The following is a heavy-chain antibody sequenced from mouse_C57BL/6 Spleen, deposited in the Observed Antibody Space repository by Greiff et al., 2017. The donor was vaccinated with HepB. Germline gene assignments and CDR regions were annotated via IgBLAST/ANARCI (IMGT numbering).Heavy chain of an antibody. CDR1: GFTFSSYG. J-gene: IGHJ4*01. CDR3: ARHEGSYAMDY. Sequence: EVKLVESGGDLVKPGGPLKLSCAASGFTFSSYGMSWVRQTPDKRLEWVATISSGGSYTYYPDSVKGRFTISRDNAKNTLYLQMSSLKSEDTAMYYCARHEGSYAMDYWGQGTSVTVSS. CDR2: ISSGGSYT. V-gene: IGHV5-6*02.